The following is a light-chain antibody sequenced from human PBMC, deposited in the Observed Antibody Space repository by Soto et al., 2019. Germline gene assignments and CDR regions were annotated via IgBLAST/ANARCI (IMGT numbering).Light chain of an antibody. Sequence: LKQSAGPIFKNKGERATLSSRASQSVSSSYLAWYQQKPGQAPRLLIYGASSRATGIPDRFSGSGSGTDFTLTISRLEPEDFAVYYCHQYGSSPYTFGQGTKVDIK. CDR3: HQYGSSPYT. J-gene: IGKJ2*01. CDR2: GAS. CDR1: QSVSSSY. V-gene: IGKV3-20*01.